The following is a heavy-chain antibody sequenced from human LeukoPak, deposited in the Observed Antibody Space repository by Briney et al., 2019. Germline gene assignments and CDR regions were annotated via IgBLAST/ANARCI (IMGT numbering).Heavy chain of an antibody. J-gene: IGHJ4*02. CDR2: IRYDGSDK. D-gene: IGHD3/OR15-3a*01. Sequence: GGSLRLSCAASGFTLSNYGIHWVRPAPGRGLEWVAFIRYDGSDKYYADSVKGRFTISRDNSQNTLSLQMNSLRPEDTAAYYCAKGRDYYCDYWGEGTRVSVSS. CDR3: AKGRDYYCDY. V-gene: IGHV3-30*02. CDR1: GFTLSNYG.